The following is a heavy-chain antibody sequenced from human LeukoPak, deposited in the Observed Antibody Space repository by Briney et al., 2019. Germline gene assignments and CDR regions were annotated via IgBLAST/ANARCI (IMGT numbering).Heavy chain of an antibody. CDR2: INHSRST. V-gene: IGHV4-34*01. J-gene: IGHJ4*02. Sequence: SETLSLTCAVCGGSFSGYYWSWIRQPPGKGLEWIGEINHSRSTNYNPSLKSRVTISVDTSKNQFSLKLSSVTAADTAVYYCARGPRGYSGYDSRDFDYWGQGTLVTVSS. D-gene: IGHD5-12*01. CDR3: ARGPRGYSGYDSRDFDY. CDR1: GGSFSGYY.